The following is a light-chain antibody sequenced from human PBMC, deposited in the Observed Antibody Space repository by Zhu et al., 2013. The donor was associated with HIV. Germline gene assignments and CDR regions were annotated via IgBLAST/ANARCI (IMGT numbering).Light chain of an antibody. V-gene: IGKV1-5*01. CDR1: QRIFTW. CDR3: QQYDDLRIT. J-gene: IGKJ5*01. CDR2: DAS. Sequence: DIQMTQSPSTLSASVGDTVTITCRASQRIFTWLAWYQQTPGKAPKLLIYDASTLESGVPSRFSGSGSGTHFTFTITSLQPEDGATYYCQQYDDLRITFGQGTRLEIK.